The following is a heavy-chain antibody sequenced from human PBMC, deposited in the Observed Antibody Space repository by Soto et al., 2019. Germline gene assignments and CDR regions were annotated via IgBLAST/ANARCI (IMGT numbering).Heavy chain of an antibody. Sequence: EVQLLESGGGLVQPGGSLRLSCAASGFTFSSSAMRWVRQAPGKGLEWVSAVSGSGGRTYYADSVKGRFTISRDNSKNTLYLQMNSLRAEDTAVYYCARRGPGTYFDYWGQGTLVTVSS. J-gene: IGHJ4*02. CDR1: GFTFSSSA. V-gene: IGHV3-23*01. CDR2: VSGSGGRT. CDR3: ARRGPGTYFDY. D-gene: IGHD6-13*01.